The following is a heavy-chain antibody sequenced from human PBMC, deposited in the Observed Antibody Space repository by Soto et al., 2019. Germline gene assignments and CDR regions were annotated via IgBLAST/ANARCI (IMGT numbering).Heavy chain of an antibody. Sequence: GESLKISCKGSGYMFTSYWIGWVRQTPGKGLEWMGIIHGGDSNTRYSPSFDGQVTISTDKSINTAYLQWSSLKASDTAMYYCARRITSSTGWDYWGQGTLVTVSS. D-gene: IGHD6-19*01. CDR1: GYMFTSYW. V-gene: IGHV5-51*01. CDR2: IHGGDSNT. CDR3: ARRITSSTGWDY. J-gene: IGHJ4*02.